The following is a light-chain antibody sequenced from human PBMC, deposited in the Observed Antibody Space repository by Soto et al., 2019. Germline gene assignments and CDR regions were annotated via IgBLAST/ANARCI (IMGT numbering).Light chain of an antibody. CDR3: QQSYRTPYT. CDR1: QSSSNY. J-gene: IGKJ2*01. V-gene: IGKV1-39*01. Sequence: DIQMTQSPSSLSASVGDRVTITCQASQSSSNYLNWYQQKPGKAPKLLIYAASSLQSGVPSKFSGSGSGTDFTLTISSLQPEDFATYYCQQSYRTPYTFGQGTKLEIK. CDR2: AAS.